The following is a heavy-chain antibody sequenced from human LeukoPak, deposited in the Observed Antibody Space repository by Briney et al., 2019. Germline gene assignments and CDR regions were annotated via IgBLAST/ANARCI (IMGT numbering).Heavy chain of an antibody. J-gene: IGHJ4*02. CDR1: GFTFSNAW. CDR2: INHSGST. Sequence: GSLRLSCAASGFTFSNAWMSWVRRAPGKGLEWIGEINHSGSTNYNPSLKSRVTISVDTSKNQFSLKLSSVTAADTAVYYCARGGGSIVVVPAARRGLDYWGQGTLVTVSS. CDR3: ARGGGSIVVVPAARRGLDY. V-gene: IGHV4-34*01. D-gene: IGHD2-2*01.